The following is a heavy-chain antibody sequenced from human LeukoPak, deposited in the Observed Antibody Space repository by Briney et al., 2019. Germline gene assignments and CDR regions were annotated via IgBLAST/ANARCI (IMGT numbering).Heavy chain of an antibody. Sequence: SVKVSCKASGGTFSSYAISWVRQAPGQGLEWMGGIIPIFGTANYAQKFQGRVTITADKSASTAYMELSSLRSEDTAVYYCARLGGAYGDYFDYWGQGTLVTVSS. V-gene: IGHV1-69*06. D-gene: IGHD4-17*01. J-gene: IGHJ4*02. CDR1: GGTFSSYA. CDR2: IIPIFGTA. CDR3: ARLGGAYGDYFDY.